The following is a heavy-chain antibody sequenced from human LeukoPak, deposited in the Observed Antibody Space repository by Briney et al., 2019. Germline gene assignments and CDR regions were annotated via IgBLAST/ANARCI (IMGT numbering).Heavy chain of an antibody. CDR2: INSDGSST. Sequence: GGSLRLSCAASGFTFSSYWMHWVRQAPGKGLVWVSRINSDGSSTNYADSVKGRFTISRDNIKNTLYLQMNSLRAEDTAVYYCARDRGVGAPDYWGQGTLVTVSS. V-gene: IGHV3-74*01. J-gene: IGHJ4*02. CDR3: ARDRGVGAPDY. D-gene: IGHD1-26*01. CDR1: GFTFSSYW.